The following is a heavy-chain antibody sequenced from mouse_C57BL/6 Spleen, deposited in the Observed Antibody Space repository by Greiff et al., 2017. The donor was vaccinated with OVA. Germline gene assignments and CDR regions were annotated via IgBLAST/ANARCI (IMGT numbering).Heavy chain of an antibody. CDR1: GYTFTSYW. J-gene: IGHJ3*01. V-gene: IGHV1-74*01. CDR2: IHPSDSDT. CDR3: AIKVYYDYDGFAY. D-gene: IGHD2-4*01. Sequence: VQLQQPGAELVKPGASVKVSCKASGYTFTSYWMHWVKQRPGQGLEWIGRIHPSDSDTNYNQKFKGKATLTVDKSSSTAYMQLSSLTSEDSAVYYCAIKVYYDYDGFAYWGQGTLVTVSA.